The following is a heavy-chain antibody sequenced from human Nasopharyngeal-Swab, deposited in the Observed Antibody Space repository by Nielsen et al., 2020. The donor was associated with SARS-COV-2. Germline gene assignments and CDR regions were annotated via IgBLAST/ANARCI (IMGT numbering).Heavy chain of an antibody. D-gene: IGHD3-10*01. Sequence: AEARSLTCTVCGGAISSSGYYGGWIRQPPGKGLEWIGSIYYSGSTYYNPSLKSRVTMSVDTSKNQFSLKLSSVTAAATAVYYCARPEVDYYGSGSYDYYYMDVWGKATTVTVSS. CDR3: ARPEVDYYGSGSYDYYYMDV. J-gene: IGHJ6*03. CDR1: GGAISSSGYY. CDR2: IYYSGST. V-gene: IGHV4-39*01.